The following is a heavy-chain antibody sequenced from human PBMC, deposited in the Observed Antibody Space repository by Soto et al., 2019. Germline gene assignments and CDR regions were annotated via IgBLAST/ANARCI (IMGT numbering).Heavy chain of an antibody. CDR3: AKVVAGWDLHFDF. CDR1: GFTFINYA. J-gene: IGHJ4*02. Sequence: ETLRLSCAASGFTFINYAMTWVRQAPGKGLEWVSVITGTGDRTHYADSVKGRFIISRDNSRNTLYLQMNSLRAEDTAVYYCAKVVAGWDLHFDFWGQGTLVTVSS. CDR2: ITGTGDRT. D-gene: IGHD6-19*01. V-gene: IGHV3-23*01.